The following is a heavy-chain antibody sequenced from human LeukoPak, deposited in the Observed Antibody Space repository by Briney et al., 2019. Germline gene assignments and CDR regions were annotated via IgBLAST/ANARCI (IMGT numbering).Heavy chain of an antibody. CDR2: IYTSGST. D-gene: IGHD6-19*01. V-gene: IGHV4-61*02. J-gene: IGHJ4*02. CDR1: GGSISSGSYY. CDR3: ARDITGYSSGWYIKYYFDY. Sequence: SQTLSLTCTVSGGSISSGSYYWSWIRQPAGKGLEWIGRIYTSGSTNYNPSLKSRVTISVDTSKNQFSLKLSSVTAADTAVYYCARDITGYSSGWYIKYYFDYWGQGTLVTVSS.